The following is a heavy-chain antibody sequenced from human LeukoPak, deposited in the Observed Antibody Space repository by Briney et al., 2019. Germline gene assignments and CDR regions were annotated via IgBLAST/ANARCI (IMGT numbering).Heavy chain of an antibody. V-gene: IGHV3-30*18. J-gene: IGHJ3*02. CDR1: GFTFNNYG. CDR3: AKDGHYYAPKDAFDI. CDR2: ISYDGRNK. Sequence: GGSLRLSCAASGFTFNNYGMHWVRQAPGKGLEWVAVISYDGRNKHYPDSVKGRFTISRDNSKNTLYLQMNSLRAEDTAVYYCAKDGHYYAPKDAFDIWGQGTMVTVSS. D-gene: IGHD3-10*01.